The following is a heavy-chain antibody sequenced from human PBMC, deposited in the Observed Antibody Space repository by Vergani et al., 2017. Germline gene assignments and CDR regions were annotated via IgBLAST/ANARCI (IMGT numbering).Heavy chain of an antibody. V-gene: IGHV3-73*02. Sequence: EVQLVESGGGLVQPGGSLTLSCAASGFTFSGSAMHWVRQTSGKGLEWIGRIRDKTYNYATAYAVSVKGRFIISRDDSKKTAYLQMDSLKIEDTAVYYCTRLSETPMVINGFDVWGQGTMVTVSS. CDR1: GFTFSGSA. CDR3: TRLSETPMVINGFDV. CDR2: IRDKTYNYAT. J-gene: IGHJ3*01. D-gene: IGHD5-18*01.